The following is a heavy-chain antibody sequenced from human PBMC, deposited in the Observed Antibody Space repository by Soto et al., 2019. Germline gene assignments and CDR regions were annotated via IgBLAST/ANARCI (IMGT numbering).Heavy chain of an antibody. V-gene: IGHV3-30-3*01. CDR1: GFTFSSYA. D-gene: IGHD3-3*01. Sequence: GGSLRLSCAASGFTFSSYAMHWVRQAPGKGLEWVAVISYDGSNKYYADSVKGRFTISRDNSKNTLYLQMNSLRAEDTAVYYCARALSSDFWSGYYLPLNYYYYYGMDVWGQGTTVTVS. CDR2: ISYDGSNK. J-gene: IGHJ6*01. CDR3: ARALSSDFWSGYYLPLNYYYYYGMDV.